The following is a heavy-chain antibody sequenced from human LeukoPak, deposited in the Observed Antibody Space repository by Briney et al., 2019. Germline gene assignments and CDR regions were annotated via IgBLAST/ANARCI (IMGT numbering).Heavy chain of an antibody. CDR3: AKGAGPPWFDP. CDR1: GASISSDTYF. Sequence: SSETLSLTCTVSGASISSDTYFWSWIRQPAGKGLEWIGRISSTGRTDYNPSLTARVTISIDMSKNQFSMKLSSVTAADTAVYYCAKGAGPPWFDPWGQGTLVTVSS. V-gene: IGHV4-61*02. D-gene: IGHD6-19*01. CDR2: ISSTGRT. J-gene: IGHJ5*02.